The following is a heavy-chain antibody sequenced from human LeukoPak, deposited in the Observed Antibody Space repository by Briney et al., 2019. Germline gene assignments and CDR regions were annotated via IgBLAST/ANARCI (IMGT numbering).Heavy chain of an antibody. V-gene: IGHV3-7*01. CDR1: GFTFSSYA. CDR2: IKPDGSHV. J-gene: IGHJ3*01. CDR3: AREGRLLGAFDV. Sequence: GGSLRLSCAASGFTFSSYAMSWVRQAPGKGLEWVADIKPDGSHVSYVDSVKGRFSISRDNAQNSLYLQVSSLRAEDTAIYYCAREGRLLGAFDVWGQGTMVTVSS.